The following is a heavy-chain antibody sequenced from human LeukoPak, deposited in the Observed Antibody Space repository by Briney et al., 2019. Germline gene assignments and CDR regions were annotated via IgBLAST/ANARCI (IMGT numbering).Heavy chain of an antibody. D-gene: IGHD3-3*01. CDR1: GFTFSSYS. V-gene: IGHV3-64*01. J-gene: IGHJ3*02. CDR2: ISGDGGST. Sequence: GGSLRLSCAASGFTFSSYSMHWVRQAPGKGLEYVSAISGDGGSTYFASSVKGRFTISRDNSNNTVYLQMGSLRAEDMAVYYCARARGRYYDFWSGHGAFDIWGQGTMVTVSS. CDR3: ARARGRYYDFWSGHGAFDI.